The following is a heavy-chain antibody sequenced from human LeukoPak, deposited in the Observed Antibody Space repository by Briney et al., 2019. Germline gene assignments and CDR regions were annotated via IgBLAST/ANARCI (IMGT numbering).Heavy chain of an antibody. V-gene: IGHV1-69*13. J-gene: IGHJ4*02. CDR3: ARDLRIAAAGTRRQVPGY. CDR1: GGTFSSYA. CDR2: IIPIFGTA. Sequence: SVKVSCKASGGTFSSYAISWVRQAPGQGLEWMGGIIPIFGTANYAQKFQGRVTITADESTSTAYMELSSLRSEDTAVYYCARDLRIAAAGTRRQVPGYWGQGTLVTVSS. D-gene: IGHD6-13*01.